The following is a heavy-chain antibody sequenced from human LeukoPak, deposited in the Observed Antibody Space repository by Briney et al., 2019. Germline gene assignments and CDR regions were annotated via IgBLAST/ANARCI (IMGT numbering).Heavy chain of an antibody. J-gene: IGHJ4*02. CDR3: ARALDGYNRKYFDY. CDR2: IYTSGST. Sequence: SETLSLTCTVSGGSISSGSYYWSWIRQPAGKGLEWIGRIYTSGSTNYNPSLKSRVTISVDTSKNQFSLKLSSVTAADTAVYYCARALDGYNRKYFDYWGQGTLVTVSS. CDR1: GGSISSGSYY. V-gene: IGHV4-61*02. D-gene: IGHD5-24*01.